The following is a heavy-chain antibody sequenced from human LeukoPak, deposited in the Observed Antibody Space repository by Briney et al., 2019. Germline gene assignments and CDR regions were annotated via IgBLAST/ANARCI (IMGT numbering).Heavy chain of an antibody. J-gene: IGHJ2*01. CDR2: IYTSGST. CDR3: ARDVPWGSEWYFDL. D-gene: IGHD7-27*01. CDR1: GGSISSYY. Sequence: SETLSLTCTVSGGSISSYYWSWIRQPAGKGLEWIGRIYTSGSTNYNPSLKSRVTISVDTSKNQFSLKLSSVTAADTAVYYCARDVPWGSEWYFDLWGRGTLVTVSS. V-gene: IGHV4-4*07.